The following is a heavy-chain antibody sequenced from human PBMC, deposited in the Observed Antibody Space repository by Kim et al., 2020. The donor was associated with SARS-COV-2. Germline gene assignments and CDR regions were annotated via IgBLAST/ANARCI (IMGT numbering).Heavy chain of an antibody. CDR3: ARVGRFLEWLLSNHYYYYVDV. J-gene: IGHJ6*03. V-gene: IGHV4-34*01. CDR1: GGSFSGYY. D-gene: IGHD3-3*01. CDR2: INHSGST. Sequence: SETLSLTCAVYGGSFSGYYWSWIRQPPGKGLEWIGEINHSGSTNCNPSLKSRVTISVDTSKNQFSLKLSSGTAADTAVYYCARVGRFLEWLLSNHYYYYVDVWGKGTTVTVSS.